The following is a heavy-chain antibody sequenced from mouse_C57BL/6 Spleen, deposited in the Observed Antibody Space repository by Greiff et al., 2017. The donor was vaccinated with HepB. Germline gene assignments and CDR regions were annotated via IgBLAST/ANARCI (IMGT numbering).Heavy chain of an antibody. J-gene: IGHJ2*01. CDR1: GYAFSSSW. V-gene: IGHV1-82*01. CDR3: ARRTLYDYDDY. D-gene: IGHD2-4*01. Sequence: VQLQQSGPELVKPGASVKISCKASGYAFSSSWMNWVKQRPGKGLEWIGRLYPGDGDTNYNGKFKGKATRTADKSSSTAYMQLSSLTSEDSAVYFCARRTLYDYDDYWGQGTTLTVSS. CDR2: LYPGDGDT.